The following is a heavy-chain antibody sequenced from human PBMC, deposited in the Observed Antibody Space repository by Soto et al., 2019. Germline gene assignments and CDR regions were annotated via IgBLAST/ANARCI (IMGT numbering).Heavy chain of an antibody. CDR1: GFPFSDYY. CDR3: ARRRPTGYYNY. J-gene: IGHJ4*02. V-gene: IGHV3-11*05. CDR2: IGSSSSYT. D-gene: IGHD3-9*01. Sequence: QVQLVESGGDLGKPGGSLRLSCAASGFPFSDYYMSWIRQAPGKGLEWVSSIGSSSSYTNYADSVKGRFTISRDNAKNSLHLQMNSLRAEDTAVYYCARRRPTGYYNYWGQGTLVTVSA.